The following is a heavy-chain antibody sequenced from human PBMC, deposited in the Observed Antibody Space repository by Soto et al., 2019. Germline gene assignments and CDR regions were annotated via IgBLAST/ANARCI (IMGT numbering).Heavy chain of an antibody. Sequence: TLSLTCAVYGGSFSGYYWSWIRQPPGKGLEWIGEINHSGSTNYNPSLKSRVTISVDTSKNQFSLKLSSVTAADTAVYYCARGPLRYCSGGRCYRLVTWGEGTLVTVS. CDR1: GGSFSGYY. CDR3: ARGPLRYCSGGRCYRLVT. D-gene: IGHD2-15*01. CDR2: INHSGST. V-gene: IGHV4-34*01. J-gene: IGHJ5*02.